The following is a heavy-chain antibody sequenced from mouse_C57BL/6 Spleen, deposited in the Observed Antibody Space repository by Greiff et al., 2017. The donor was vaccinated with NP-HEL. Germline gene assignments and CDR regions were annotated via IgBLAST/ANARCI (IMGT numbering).Heavy chain of an antibody. Sequence: QVQLQQPGAELVRPGSSVKLSCKASGYTFTSYWMDWVKQRPGQGLEWIGNIYPSDSETHYNQKFKDKATLTVDKSSSTAYMQLSSLTSEDSAVYYCAREATTVVAHFDYWGQGTTLTVSS. CDR1: GYTFTSYW. V-gene: IGHV1-61*01. J-gene: IGHJ2*01. CDR2: IYPSDSET. CDR3: AREATTVVAHFDY. D-gene: IGHD1-1*01.